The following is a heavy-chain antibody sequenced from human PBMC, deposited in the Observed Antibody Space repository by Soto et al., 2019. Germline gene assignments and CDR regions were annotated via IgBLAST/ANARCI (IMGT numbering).Heavy chain of an antibody. CDR3: AKDGDYDILTGVIDY. Sequence: GGSLRLSCAASGFTFADYAMHWARQAPGKGLEWVSGISWNSGSIGYADSVKGRFTISRDNAKNSLYLQMNSLRAEDTALYYCAKDGDYDILTGVIDYWGQGT. D-gene: IGHD3-9*01. J-gene: IGHJ4*02. CDR2: ISWNSGSI. V-gene: IGHV3-9*01. CDR1: GFTFADYA.